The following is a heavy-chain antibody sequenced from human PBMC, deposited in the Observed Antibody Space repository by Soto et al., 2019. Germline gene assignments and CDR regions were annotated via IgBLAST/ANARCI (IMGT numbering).Heavy chain of an antibody. Sequence: SETLSLTCAVDGGSVSGYYWTWIRQPPGKGLEWIGEINHSGNTNYNPSLESRVTMSVDTSKSQFSLKVNSMTAADTAVYYCARYRREAVAGYTLDNWGQGILVTVSS. CDR1: GGSVSGYY. CDR2: INHSGNT. D-gene: IGHD6-13*01. V-gene: IGHV4-34*10. CDR3: ARYRREAVAGYTLDN. J-gene: IGHJ4*02.